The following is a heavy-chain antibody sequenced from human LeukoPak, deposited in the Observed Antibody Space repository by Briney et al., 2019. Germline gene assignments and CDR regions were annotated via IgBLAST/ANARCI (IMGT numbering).Heavy chain of an antibody. CDR2: MNPNSGNT. CDR3: ARVVRQFDP. J-gene: IGHJ5*02. Sequence: SGYTFTSYDINXVRQAPGQGLEWMGWMNPNSGNTGYAQKFQGRVTMTRNTSISTAYMELSSLRSEDTAVYYCARVVRQFDPWGQGTLVTVSS. D-gene: IGHD1-26*01. V-gene: IGHV1-8*01. CDR1: GYTFTSYD.